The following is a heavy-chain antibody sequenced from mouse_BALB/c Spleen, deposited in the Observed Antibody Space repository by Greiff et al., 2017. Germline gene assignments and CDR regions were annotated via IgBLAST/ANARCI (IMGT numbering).Heavy chain of an antibody. D-gene: IGHD1-2*01. CDR3: ASGGITTSTKYYFDY. J-gene: IGHJ2*01. CDR2: IDPANGNT. V-gene: IGHV14-3*02. Sequence: VQLQQSGAELVKPGASVKLSCTASGFNIKDTYMHWVKQRPEQGLEWIGRIDPANGNTKYDPKFQGKATITADTSSNTAYLQLSSLTSEDTAVYYCASGGITTSTKYYFDYWGQGTTLTVSS. CDR1: GFNIKDTY.